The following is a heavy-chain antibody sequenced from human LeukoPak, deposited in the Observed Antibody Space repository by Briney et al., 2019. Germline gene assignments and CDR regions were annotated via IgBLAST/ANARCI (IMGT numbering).Heavy chain of an antibody. J-gene: IGHJ6*03. D-gene: IGHD3-10*01. V-gene: IGHV4-61*02. Sequence: SETLSLTCTVSGDSISSGDYYWSWIRQPAGKGLEWIGRIYTSGSTNYNPSLKSRVTMSVDTSKNQFSLKLSSVTAADTAVYYCAREITMVRGVIDYYYYYYMDVWGKGTTVTISS. CDR2: IYTSGST. CDR1: GDSISSGDYY. CDR3: AREITMVRGVIDYYYYYYMDV.